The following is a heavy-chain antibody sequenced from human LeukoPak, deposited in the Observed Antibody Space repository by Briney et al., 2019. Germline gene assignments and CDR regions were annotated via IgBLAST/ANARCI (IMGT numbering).Heavy chain of an antibody. V-gene: IGHV4-59*12. D-gene: IGHD3-3*01. CDR2: IYYSGST. CDR3: AREIPSYDFWSGHIITGAFDI. Sequence: SETLSLTCTVSGGSISGYYWTWIRQPPGKGLEWIGYIYYSGSTNYNPSLKSRVTILVDTPKNQFSLKLSSVTAADTAVYYCAREIPSYDFWSGHIITGAFDIWGQGTMVTVSS. J-gene: IGHJ3*02. CDR1: GGSISGYY.